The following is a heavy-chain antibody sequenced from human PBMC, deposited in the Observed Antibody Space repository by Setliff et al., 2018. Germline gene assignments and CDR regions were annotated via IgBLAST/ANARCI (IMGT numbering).Heavy chain of an antibody. CDR3: VRDRAAIVVGPPTAAFDI. Sequence: ASVKVSCKAFGYTFAKYGTSWVRQAPGQGLEWMGWISGYNGYTVYAQKLQGRVTLTTDTSTGTAYMEVRSPRSVDTAQYYCVRDRAAIVVGPPTAAFDIWGQGTMVTVS. CDR1: GYTFAKYG. CDR2: ISGYNGYT. D-gene: IGHD2-2*01. V-gene: IGHV1-18*01. J-gene: IGHJ3*02.